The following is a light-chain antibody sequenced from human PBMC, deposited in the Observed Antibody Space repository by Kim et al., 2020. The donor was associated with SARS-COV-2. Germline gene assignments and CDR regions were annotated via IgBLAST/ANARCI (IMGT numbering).Light chain of an antibody. CDR2: GAS. J-gene: IGKJ1*01. CDR1: ESGGNNF. V-gene: IGKV3-20*01. Sequence: EIVLTQSPDTLSLSPGKRATLTCRATESGGNNFLAWYQQKPGQAPRLLIYGASRRVTGIQDRFSGSGSGTDFTLTISRLEPEDFAVYYCQQYGSSLQTFGQGTKVDIK. CDR3: QQYGSSLQT.